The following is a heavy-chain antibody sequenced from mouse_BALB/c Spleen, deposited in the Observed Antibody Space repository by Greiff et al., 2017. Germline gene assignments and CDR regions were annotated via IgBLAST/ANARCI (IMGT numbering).Heavy chain of an antibody. J-gene: IGHJ1*01. V-gene: IGHV5-17*02. D-gene: IGHD1-1*01. Sequence: EVMLVESGGGLVQPGGSRKLSCAASGFTFSSFGMHWVRQAPEKGLEWVAYISSGSSTIYYADTVKGRFTISRDNPKNTLFLQMTSLRSEDTAMYYCARDYYGSSFDWYFDVWGAGTTVTVSS. CDR2: ISSGSSTI. CDR3: ARDYYGSSFDWYFDV. CDR1: GFTFSSFG.